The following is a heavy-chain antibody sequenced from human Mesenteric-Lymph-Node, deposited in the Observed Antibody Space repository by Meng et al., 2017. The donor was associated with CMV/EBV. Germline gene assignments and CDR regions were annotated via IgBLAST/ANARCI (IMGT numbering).Heavy chain of an antibody. V-gene: IGHV3-15*01. D-gene: IGHD1-26*01. CDR3: TRGFPVGGDGMDV. J-gene: IGHJ6*02. Sequence: GESLKISCAASGFTFSDYYMSWIRQAPGKGLEWVGRIKSKTDGGTTDYAAPVKGRFTISRDDSKNTLYLQMNSLKTEDTAVYYCTRGFPVGGDGMDVWGQGTTVTVSS. CDR2: IKSKTDGGTT. CDR1: GFTFSDYY.